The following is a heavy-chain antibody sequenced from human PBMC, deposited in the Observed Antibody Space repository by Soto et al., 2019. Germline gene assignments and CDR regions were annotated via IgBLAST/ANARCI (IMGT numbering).Heavy chain of an antibody. CDR1: GGTFSSYA. CDR3: ATELRGYSYGFDY. V-gene: IGHV1-69*13. D-gene: IGHD5-18*01. J-gene: IGHJ4*02. Sequence: SVKVSCKASGGTFSSYAISWVRQAPGQGLEWMGGIIPIFGTANYAQKFQGRVTITADESTSTAYMELSSLRSEDTAVYYCATELRGYSYGFDYWGQGTLVTVSS. CDR2: IIPIFGTA.